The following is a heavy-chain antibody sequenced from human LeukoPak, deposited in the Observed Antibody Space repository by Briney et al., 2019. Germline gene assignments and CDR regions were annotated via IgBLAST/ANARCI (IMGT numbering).Heavy chain of an antibody. CDR3: ARTSYYYDSSGPGGD. Sequence: GASVTVSCTASGYTFTSYGISWVRQAPGQGLEWMGWISAYNGNTNYAQKLQGRVTMTTDTSTSTAYMELRSLRFDDTAVYYCARTSYYYDSSGPGGDWGQGTLVTVSS. J-gene: IGHJ4*02. CDR2: ISAYNGNT. CDR1: GYTFTSYG. D-gene: IGHD3-22*01. V-gene: IGHV1-18*01.